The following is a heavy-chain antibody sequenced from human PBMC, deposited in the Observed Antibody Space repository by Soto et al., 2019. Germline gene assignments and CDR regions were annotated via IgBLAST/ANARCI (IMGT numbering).Heavy chain of an antibody. D-gene: IGHD3-3*01. CDR1: GFPFSSYG. Sequence: PGGSLRLSCAASGFPFSSYGMHWVRQAPGKGLEWVAVIWYDGSNKYYADSVKGRFTISRDNSKNTLYLQMNSLRAEDTAVYYCARDVLRFLDQSYGMDVWGQGTTVTVSS. J-gene: IGHJ6*02. V-gene: IGHV3-33*01. CDR3: ARDVLRFLDQSYGMDV. CDR2: IWYDGSNK.